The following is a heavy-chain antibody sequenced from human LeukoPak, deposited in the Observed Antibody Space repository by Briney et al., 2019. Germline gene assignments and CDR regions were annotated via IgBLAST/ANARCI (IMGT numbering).Heavy chain of an antibody. CDR1: GFTFSSYG. D-gene: IGHD3-22*01. CDR3: GKGYSSGYYGY. CDR2: ISGSGGST. V-gene: IGHV3-23*01. Sequence: GRSLRLSCAASGFTFSSYGMSSVRQAPGKGLEWVSAISGSGGSTYYADSVKGRFTISRDNSKNTLYLQMNSLRAADTAVYCCGKGYSSGYYGYWGEGTLVTVSS. J-gene: IGHJ4*02.